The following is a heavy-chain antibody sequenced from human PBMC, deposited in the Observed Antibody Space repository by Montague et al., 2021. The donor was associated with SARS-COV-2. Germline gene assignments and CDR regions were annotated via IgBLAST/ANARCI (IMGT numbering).Heavy chain of an antibody. CDR3: ARLTGSRVYYYHYGLDV. Sequence: SETLSLTCTVSGDSIRESHWSWIRQPPGKGLEWIGYIDNSGSTNXNPALESRVTLTVSVSNNQFYLTLRSVTAADTAVYYCARLTGSRVYYYHYGLDVWGQGTTVTVSS. J-gene: IGHJ6*02. V-gene: IGHV4-4*09. D-gene: IGHD1-20*01. CDR1: GDSIRESH. CDR2: IDNSGST.